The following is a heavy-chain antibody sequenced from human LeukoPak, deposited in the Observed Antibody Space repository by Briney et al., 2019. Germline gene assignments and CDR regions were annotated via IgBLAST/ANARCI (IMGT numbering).Heavy chain of an antibody. J-gene: IGHJ6*02. CDR2: ITNRGDTM. V-gene: IGHV3-11*01. CDR3: ARGHFGLDV. Sequence: GGSLRLSCVASGFTFSGHYMSWIRQAPGKGPEWVAYITNRGDTMCYADSVKGRFTVSRDNARNSLYLQMNVLRDEDTAVYYCARGHFGLDVWGQGATVIVSS. CDR1: GFTFSGHY.